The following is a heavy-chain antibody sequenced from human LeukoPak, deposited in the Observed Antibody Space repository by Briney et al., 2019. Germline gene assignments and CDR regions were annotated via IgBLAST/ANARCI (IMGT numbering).Heavy chain of an antibody. J-gene: IGHJ6*02. CDR2: IDQGGSER. CDR1: GFTFSAYW. CDR3: VFDWLLKWDV. D-gene: IGHD3-9*01. V-gene: IGHV3-7*01. Sequence: GGSLRLSCAASGFTFSAYWTSWVRQAPGKGLEWVANIDQGGSERYYADSVKGRFTISRDNSKNTLHLQMNSLRAEDTAVYYSVFDWLLKWDVWGQGTTVTVSS.